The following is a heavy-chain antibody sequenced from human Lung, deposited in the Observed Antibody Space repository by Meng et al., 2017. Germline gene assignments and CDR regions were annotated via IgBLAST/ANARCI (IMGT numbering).Heavy chain of an antibody. J-gene: IGHJ4*02. CDR3: ARDISGPVGYFDY. D-gene: IGHD1-20*01. Sequence: QGQLGEAGGGVGKPGGSRRRAGAASGFTFSDYYMSWIRQAPGKGLEWVSYISSSGSTIYYADSVKGRFTISRDNAKNSLYLQMNSLRAEDTAVYYCARDISGPVGYFDYWGQGTLVTVSS. V-gene: IGHV3-11*01. CDR2: ISSSGSTI. CDR1: GFTFSDYY.